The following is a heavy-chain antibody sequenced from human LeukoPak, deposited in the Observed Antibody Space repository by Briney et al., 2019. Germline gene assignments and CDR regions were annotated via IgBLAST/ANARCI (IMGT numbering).Heavy chain of an antibody. Sequence: SETLSLTCTVSGGTISTSSYYWGWIRQPPGKGLEWIGSIYYSGSTYYNPSLKSRVTISVDRSKNQFSLNLNSVTAADTAVYYCARVRGSLGYCSSTSCSSWFDPWGQGTLVTVSS. J-gene: IGHJ5*02. CDR3: ARVRGSLGYCSSTSCSSWFDP. CDR1: GGTISTSSYY. CDR2: IYYSGST. V-gene: IGHV4-39*07. D-gene: IGHD2-2*01.